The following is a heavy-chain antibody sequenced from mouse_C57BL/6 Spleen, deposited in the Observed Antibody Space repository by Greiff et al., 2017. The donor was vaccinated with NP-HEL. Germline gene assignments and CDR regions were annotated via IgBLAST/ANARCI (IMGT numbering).Heavy chain of an antibody. CDR3: ARQDYGSPGWFAY. V-gene: IGHV5-17*01. J-gene: IGHJ3*01. CDR1: GFTFSDYG. CDR2: ISSGSSTI. Sequence: EVKLEESGGGLVKPGGSLKLSCAASGFTFSDYGMHWVRQAPEKGLEWVAYISSGSSTIYYADTVKGRFTISRDNAKNTLFLQMTSLRSEDTAMYYCARQDYGSPGWFAYWGQGTLVTVSA. D-gene: IGHD1-1*01.